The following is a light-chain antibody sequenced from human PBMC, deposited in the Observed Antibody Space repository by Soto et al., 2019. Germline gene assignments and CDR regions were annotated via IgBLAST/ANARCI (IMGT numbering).Light chain of an antibody. CDR1: SSDVGGYKF. V-gene: IGLV2-8*01. Sequence: QSALTQPPSASGSPGQSVTISCTGTSSDVGGYKFVSWYQQHPGKAPKLIIYEVIKRPSGVPDRFSGSKFGNTASLTVSGLQAEDEGDYYCSSYGGSNNLVFGGGTKLTVL. CDR2: EVI. J-gene: IGLJ2*01. CDR3: SSYGGSNNLV.